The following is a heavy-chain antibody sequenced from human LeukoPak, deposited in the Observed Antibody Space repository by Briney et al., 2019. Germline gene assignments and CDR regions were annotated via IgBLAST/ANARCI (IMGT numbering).Heavy chain of an antibody. CDR1: GYTFTGYY. CDR2: INPNSGGT. J-gene: IGHJ5*02. V-gene: IGHV1-2*02. D-gene: IGHD6-19*01. CDR3: ARALAGNIMRSDWFDP. Sequence: ASVKVSCKASGYTFTGYYMHWVRQAPGQGLEWMGWINPNSGGTNYAQKFQGRVTMTRDTSISTAYMELSRLRSEDTAVYYCARALAGNIMRSDWFDPWGQGTLVTVSS.